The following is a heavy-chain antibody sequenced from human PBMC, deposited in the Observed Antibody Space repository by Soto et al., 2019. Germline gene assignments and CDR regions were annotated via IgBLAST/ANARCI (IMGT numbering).Heavy chain of an antibody. CDR3: ARGETRRPKNWNYANY. CDR2: INHSGST. CDR1: GGSFSGYY. Sequence: SETLSLTCAVYGGSFSGYYWSWIRQPPGKGLEWIGEINHSGSTNYNPSLKSRVTISVDTSKNQFSLKLSSVTAADTAVYYCARGETRRPKNWNYANYWGQGTLVTVSS. V-gene: IGHV4-34*01. D-gene: IGHD1-7*01. J-gene: IGHJ4*02.